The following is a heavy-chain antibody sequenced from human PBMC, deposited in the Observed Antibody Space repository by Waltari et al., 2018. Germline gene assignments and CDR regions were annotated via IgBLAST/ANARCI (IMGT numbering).Heavy chain of an antibody. J-gene: IGHJ4*02. CDR2: FVGGEDTI. V-gene: IGHV3-11*01. D-gene: IGHD3-10*01. CDR3: ARVRPGEGYYFDY. Sequence: QVQLVESGGGLVKPGGSLRLSCAASGFPFSDSYMSWIRQAPGKGRGWGGGGVVWVSSFVGGEDTISFGDSGKGRLPNPRENDTNSLYLQMNSLRAEDTAVYYCARVRPGEGYYFDYWGQGTLVTVSS. CDR1: GFPFSDSY.